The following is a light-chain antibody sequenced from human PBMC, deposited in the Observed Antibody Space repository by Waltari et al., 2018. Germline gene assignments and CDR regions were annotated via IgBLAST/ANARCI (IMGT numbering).Light chain of an antibody. CDR1: ESHLITDGRMF. CDR3: MLGTRPWT. Sequence: VVLTQSPVSLAVTLGQPASISCRCSESHLITDGRMFLNWFHQRPGQPPRRIIYQVSDRDSGVPDRFTGRGSGTDFTLESSSVEAEDAGVYYGMLGTRPWTFGPGTKVEI. V-gene: IGKV2-30*01. J-gene: IGKJ1*01. CDR2: QVS.